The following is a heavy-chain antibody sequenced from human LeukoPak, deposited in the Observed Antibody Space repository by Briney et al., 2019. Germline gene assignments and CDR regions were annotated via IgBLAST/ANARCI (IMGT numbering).Heavy chain of an antibody. D-gene: IGHD5-12*01. V-gene: IGHV3-48*01. CDR3: ARSRATYAFDI. CDR1: GFTFSGYS. CDR2: ISSSGSTI. J-gene: IGHJ3*02. Sequence: GGSLRLSCTASGFTFSGYSMNWVRQAPGKGLEWVSYISSSGSTICYADSVKGQFTISRDNAMNSLYLQMNSLRAEDTAVYYCARSRATYAFDIWGQGTMVTVSS.